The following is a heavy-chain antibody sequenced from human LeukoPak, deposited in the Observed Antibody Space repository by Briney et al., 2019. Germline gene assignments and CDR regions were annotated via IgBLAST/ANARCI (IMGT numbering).Heavy chain of an antibody. Sequence: RESLKISCKGSGYSFTSYWIGWVRQMPGKGLEWVGIIYPGDSGNRYGPSFQGQVTISADKSISTAYLQWSSLKASDTAMYYCARSGGATIDLDCWGQGTLVTVSS. CDR3: ARSGGATIDLDC. J-gene: IGHJ4*02. CDR2: IYPGDSGN. V-gene: IGHV5-51*01. CDR1: GYSFTSYW. D-gene: IGHD1-26*01.